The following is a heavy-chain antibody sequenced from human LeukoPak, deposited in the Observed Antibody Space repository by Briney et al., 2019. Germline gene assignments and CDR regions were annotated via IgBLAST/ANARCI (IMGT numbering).Heavy chain of an antibody. J-gene: IGHJ4*02. Sequence: GGSLRLSCAASGFTFSSYGMHWVRQAPGKGLEWVAFARYDGSNKYYADSVKGRFAISRDNSQNTLYLQMNSLRAEDTAVYYCAKHRYYYGSGSPSYFDYWGQGTLVTVSS. CDR2: ARYDGSNK. CDR1: GFTFSSYG. D-gene: IGHD3-10*01. CDR3: AKHRYYYGSGSPSYFDY. V-gene: IGHV3-30*02.